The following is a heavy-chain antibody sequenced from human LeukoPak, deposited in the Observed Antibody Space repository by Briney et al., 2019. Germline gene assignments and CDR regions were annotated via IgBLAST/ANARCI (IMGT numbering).Heavy chain of an antibody. CDR3: AKVKWNGGSGSYIDY. Sequence: QPGGSLRLSCAASGFTFSSYAMHWVRQAPGKGLEWVAVISYDGSNKYYADSVKGRFTISRDNSRNTLYLQMNSLRAEDTAVYYCAKVKWNGGSGSYIDYWGQGTLVTVSS. J-gene: IGHJ4*02. CDR2: ISYDGSNK. V-gene: IGHV3-30-3*01. D-gene: IGHD3-10*01. CDR1: GFTFSSYA.